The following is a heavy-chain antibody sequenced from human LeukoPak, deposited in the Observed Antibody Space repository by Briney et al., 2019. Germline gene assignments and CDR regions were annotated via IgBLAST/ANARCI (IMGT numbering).Heavy chain of an antibody. Sequence: PSETLSLTCAVYGGSFSGYYWSWIRQPPGRGLEWIGEINHSGSTNYNPSLKSRVTISVDTSKNQFSLKLSSVTAADTAVCYCARLHCSSTSCYGPLYYYYGMDVWGKGTTVTVSS. D-gene: IGHD2-2*01. CDR2: INHSGST. J-gene: IGHJ6*04. CDR3: ARLHCSSTSCYGPLYYYYGMDV. V-gene: IGHV4-34*01. CDR1: GGSFSGYY.